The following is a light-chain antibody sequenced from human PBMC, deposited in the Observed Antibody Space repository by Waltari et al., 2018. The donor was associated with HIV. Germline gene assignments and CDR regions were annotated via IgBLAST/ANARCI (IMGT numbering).Light chain of an antibody. CDR3: QQYNSLPWT. Sequence: DIQLTQSPSTLSTSVGHRSGITCRASQTGNKGLAWYQQKLGRAPRVIIYQSSTVKNGVPSRFSGSASGLHFTLTISCLQPEDLGTCYCQQYNSLPWTFGQGTRVEV. J-gene: IGKJ1*01. CDR1: QTGNKG. V-gene: IGKV1-5*03. CDR2: QSS.